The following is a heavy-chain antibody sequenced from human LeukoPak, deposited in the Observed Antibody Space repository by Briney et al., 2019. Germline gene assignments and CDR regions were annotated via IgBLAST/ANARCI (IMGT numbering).Heavy chain of an antibody. CDR3: ARDDVPYYYDSSGYRHYFAY. CDR1: GFTFSSYS. CDR2: ISSSSSYI. D-gene: IGHD3-22*01. Sequence: GGSLRLSCAASGFTFSSYSMNWVRQAPGKGLEWVSSISSSSSYIYYADSVKGRFTISRDNAKNSLYLQMNSLRAEDTAVYYCARDDVPYYYDSSGYRHYFAYWGQGTPVTVSS. J-gene: IGHJ4*02. V-gene: IGHV3-21*01.